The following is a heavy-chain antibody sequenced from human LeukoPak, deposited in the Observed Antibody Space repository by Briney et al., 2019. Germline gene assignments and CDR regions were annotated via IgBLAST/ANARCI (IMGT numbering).Heavy chain of an antibody. D-gene: IGHD6-25*01. CDR3: AKDLSRLYYYYGMDV. CDR2: ISGSGGST. J-gene: IGHJ6*02. V-gene: IGHV3-23*01. Sequence: GGSLRLSCAASGFTFSSYAMSWVRQAPGKGLEWVSAISGSGGSTYYADSVKGRFTISRDNSKNTLYLQMNSLRAEDTAVYYCAKDLSRLYYYYGMDVWGQGTTVTVPS. CDR1: GFTFSSYA.